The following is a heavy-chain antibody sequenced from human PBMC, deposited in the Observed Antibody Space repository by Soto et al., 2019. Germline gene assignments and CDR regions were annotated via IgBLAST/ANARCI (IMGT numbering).Heavy chain of an antibody. D-gene: IGHD1-26*01. V-gene: IGHV3-7*01. Sequence: EVQLVESGGGLVQPGGSLRLSCAASGFTFSSYWMSWVRQAPGKGLEWVANIKQDGSEKYYVDSVKGRFTISRDNAKNPLYLQMNSLRAEDTAVYYCAKPIVGATAWFDPWGQGTLVTVSS. CDR2: IKQDGSEK. CDR3: AKPIVGATAWFDP. CDR1: GFTFSSYW. J-gene: IGHJ5*02.